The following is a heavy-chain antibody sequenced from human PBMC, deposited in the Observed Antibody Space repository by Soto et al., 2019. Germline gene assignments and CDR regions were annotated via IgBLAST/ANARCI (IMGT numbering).Heavy chain of an antibody. Sequence: GGSLRLSCAASGFTFSSDSMNWVRQAPGKGLEWVSSISSSSSYIYYADSVKGRFTISRDNAKNSLYLQMNSLRAEDTAVYYCATSRGRGSYRLWGQGTLVTVSS. CDR3: ATSRGRGSYRL. CDR2: ISSSSSYI. J-gene: IGHJ4*02. V-gene: IGHV3-21*01. D-gene: IGHD3-16*02. CDR1: GFTFSSDS.